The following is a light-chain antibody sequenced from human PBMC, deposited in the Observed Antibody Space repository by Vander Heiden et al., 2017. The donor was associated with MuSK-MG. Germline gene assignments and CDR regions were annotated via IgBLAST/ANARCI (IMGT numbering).Light chain of an antibody. Sequence: EVELTQSLGTLCLSPGVRATLACRASQGVSNNFLAWYQQKPGQDPRLLIYGASSRATGIPDRFSGSGYGTDFPLTISRREPEDFAVYYCQQYGNYPPITFGGGTKVEIK. J-gene: IGKJ4*01. CDR1: QGVSNNF. CDR3: QQYGNYPPIT. CDR2: GAS. V-gene: IGKV3-20*01.